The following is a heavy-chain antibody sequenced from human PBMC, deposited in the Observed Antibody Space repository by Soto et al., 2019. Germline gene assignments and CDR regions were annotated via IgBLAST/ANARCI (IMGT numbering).Heavy chain of an antibody. D-gene: IGHD3-10*01. CDR3: ARDYYGMDV. Sequence: PSQTLSLTCVISGDSVSINSAGWNWVRQSPSRGLEWLGRTYYRSKWYIDYAISVKSRITINPDTSKNQFSLQFKSVTPEDTALYYCARDYYGMDVWGQGTTVTVSS. CDR2: TYYRSKWYI. J-gene: IGHJ6*02. V-gene: IGHV6-1*01. CDR1: GDSVSINSAG.